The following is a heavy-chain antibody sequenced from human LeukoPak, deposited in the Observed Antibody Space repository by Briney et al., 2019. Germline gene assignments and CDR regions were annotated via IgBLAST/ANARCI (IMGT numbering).Heavy chain of an antibody. D-gene: IGHD2-2*01. Sequence: GGSLRLSCAASGFTFSSYAMSWVRQAPGKGLEWVSAIGGSGGSTYYADSVKGRFTISRDNSKNTLYLQMNSLRAEDTAVYYCVKDQSAVVVVPAAISLDYWGQGTLVTVSS. V-gene: IGHV3-23*01. CDR2: IGGSGGST. CDR1: GFTFSSYA. J-gene: IGHJ4*02. CDR3: VKDQSAVVVVPAAISLDY.